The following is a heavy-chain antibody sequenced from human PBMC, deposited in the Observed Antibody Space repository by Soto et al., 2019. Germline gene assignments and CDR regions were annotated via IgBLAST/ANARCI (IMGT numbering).Heavy chain of an antibody. V-gene: IGHV6-1*01. CDR2: TYYRSKWYN. J-gene: IGHJ5*02. CDR1: ADSVSSNSSA. Sequence: SXTLSLTCFISADSVSSNSSAWNWIRQSPSRGLEWLGRTYYRSKWYNDYALSVKSRITINPDTSKNQFSLQLNSVTPEDTAVYYCARGDRLLAVAGTVWFDPWGQGTLVTASS. CDR3: ARGDRLLAVAGTVWFDP. D-gene: IGHD6-19*01.